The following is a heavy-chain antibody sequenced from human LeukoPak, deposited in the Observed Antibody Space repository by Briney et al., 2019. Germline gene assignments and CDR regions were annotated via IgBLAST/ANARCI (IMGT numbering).Heavy chain of an antibody. CDR3: TRDRSRAEDD. D-gene: IGHD1-14*01. J-gene: IGHJ4*02. CDR2: INQGGSDK. Sequence: GGSLRLSCAASGFTFSGHWMRWVRQAPGKGLEWVANINQGGSDKYYVDSVKGRFTISRDNANNLLYLQMNSLRGEDTAVYYCTRDRSRAEDDWGQGTLITVSS. V-gene: IGHV3-7*01. CDR1: GFTFSGHW.